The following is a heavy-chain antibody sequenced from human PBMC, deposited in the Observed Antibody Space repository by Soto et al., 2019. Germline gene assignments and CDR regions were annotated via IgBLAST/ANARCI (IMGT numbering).Heavy chain of an antibody. V-gene: IGHV4-59*01. CDR1: GGSISSYY. CDR2: IYYSGST. Sequence: QVQLQESGPGLVKPSETLSLTCTVSGGSISSYYWSWIRQPPGKGLEWIGYIYYSGSTNYNPSLKSRVTISVDTSKNQFSLKLSSVTAADTAMYFCARDRNWKGSYGMDVWGQGTTVTVSS. J-gene: IGHJ6*02. D-gene: IGHD1-1*01. CDR3: ARDRNWKGSYGMDV.